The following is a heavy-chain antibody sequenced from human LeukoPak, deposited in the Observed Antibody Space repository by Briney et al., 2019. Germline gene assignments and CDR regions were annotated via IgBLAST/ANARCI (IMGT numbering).Heavy chain of an antibody. CDR2: IFPSGST. V-gene: IGHV4-4*07. J-gene: IGHJ2*01. D-gene: IGHD5-24*01. CDR1: GGSISSYY. Sequence: SETLSLTCTVSGGSISSYYWSWIRQPAGKGLEWIGCIFPSGSTNYNSSLKSRVTISVDTSKNQFSLKVSSVTAADTAVYYCARGRRDGYNFYWYFDLWGRGTLVTVSS. CDR3: ARGRRDGYNFYWYFDL.